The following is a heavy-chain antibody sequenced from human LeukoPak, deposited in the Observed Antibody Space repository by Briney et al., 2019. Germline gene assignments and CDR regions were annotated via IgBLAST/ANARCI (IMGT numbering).Heavy chain of an antibody. CDR3: AREELVIVVVPAAIAGHDVFDI. Sequence: SQTLSLTCTVSGGSISSGSYYWSWIRQPAGKGLEWIGRIYTSGSTNYNPSLKSRVTISVDTSKNQFSLKLSSVTAADTAVYYCAREELVIVVVPAAIAGHDVFDIWGQGTMVTVSS. V-gene: IGHV4-61*02. CDR2: IYTSGST. J-gene: IGHJ3*02. CDR1: GGSISSGSYY. D-gene: IGHD2-2*03.